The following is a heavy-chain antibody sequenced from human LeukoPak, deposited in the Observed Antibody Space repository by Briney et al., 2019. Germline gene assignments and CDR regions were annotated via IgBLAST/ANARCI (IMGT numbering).Heavy chain of an antibody. V-gene: IGHV4-4*07. Sequence: PSESLSLTCTVPGGSLSNHYWNWIRHPAGTGLEYIGRIFHTGSNNYNPSLRSRVTMSVDTPNNRFSLNLTSVTAADTAVYYCARGPLGGESFDIWGQGTMVTVSS. D-gene: IGHD3-16*01. CDR1: GGSLSNHY. J-gene: IGHJ3*02. CDR3: ARGPLGGESFDI. CDR2: IFHTGSN.